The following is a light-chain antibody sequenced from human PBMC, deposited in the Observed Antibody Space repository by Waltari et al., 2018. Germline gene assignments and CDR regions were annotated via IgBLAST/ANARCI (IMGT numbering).Light chain of an antibody. CDR2: SAS. CDR1: QAVGTF. CDR3: LQHDTYPWT. J-gene: IGKJ1*01. V-gene: IGKV1-17*01. Sequence: DIQMTQSPSSLSASVGDTVSITCRTSQAVGTFLNWFQQKPGKAPKLLIYSASKFESGVPSRFSGSGSGAEFSLTISGLQPEDFATYYCLQHDTYPWTFGRGTRVEV.